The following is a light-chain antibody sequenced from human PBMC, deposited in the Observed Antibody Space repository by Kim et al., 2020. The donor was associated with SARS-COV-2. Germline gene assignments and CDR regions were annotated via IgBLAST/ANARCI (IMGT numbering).Light chain of an antibody. CDR3: NSRDSNDNVV. Sequence: SSELTQDPAVSVALGQTVRITCQGDSLRSYYATWYQQKPVQAPILVIYGKNNRPSGIPDRFSGSSSGNTASLTITVTQAGDDADYYCNSRDSNDNVVFGG. J-gene: IGLJ2*01. CDR2: GKN. V-gene: IGLV3-19*01. CDR1: SLRSYY.